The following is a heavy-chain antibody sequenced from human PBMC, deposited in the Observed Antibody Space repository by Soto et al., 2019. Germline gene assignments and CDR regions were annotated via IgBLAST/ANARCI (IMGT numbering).Heavy chain of an antibody. V-gene: IGHV4-59*08. CDR3: ARSGSGTYYNGWFDP. CDR1: GGSISSYY. Sequence: SETLXLTCTVSGGSISSYYWSWIRQPPGKGLEWIGYIYYSGSTNYNPSLKSRVTISVDTSKNQFSLKLSSVTAADTAVYYCARSGSGTYYNGWFDPWGQGTLVTVSS. J-gene: IGHJ5*02. D-gene: IGHD3-10*01. CDR2: IYYSGST.